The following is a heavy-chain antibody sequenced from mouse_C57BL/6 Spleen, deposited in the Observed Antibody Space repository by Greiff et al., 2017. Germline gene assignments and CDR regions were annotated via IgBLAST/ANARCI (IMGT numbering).Heavy chain of an antibody. D-gene: IGHD2-3*01. CDR2: IRLKSDNYAT. CDR3: TEAYDGYYEAY. Sequence: EVKVVESGGGLVQPGGSMKLSCVASGFTFSNYWMNWVRQSPEKGLEWVAQIRLKSDNYATHYAESVKGRFTISRDDSKSSVYLQMNNLRAEDTGIYYCTEAYDGYYEAYWGQGTLVTVSA. V-gene: IGHV6-3*01. CDR1: GFTFSNYW. J-gene: IGHJ3*01.